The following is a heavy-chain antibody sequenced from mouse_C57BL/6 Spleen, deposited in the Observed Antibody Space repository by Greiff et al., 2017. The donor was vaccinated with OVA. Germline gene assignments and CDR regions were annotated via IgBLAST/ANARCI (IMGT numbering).Heavy chain of an antibody. CDR2: IHPNSGST. Sequence: QVQLQQPGAELVKPGASVKLSCKASGYTFTSYWMHWVKQRPGQGLEWIGMIHPNSGSTNYNEKFKSKATLTVDKSSSTAYMQLSSLTSEDSAVYYCARSPITTVVATDFDYWGQGTTRTVSS. CDR3: ARSPITTVVATDFDY. V-gene: IGHV1-64*01. J-gene: IGHJ2*01. D-gene: IGHD1-1*01. CDR1: GYTFTSYW.